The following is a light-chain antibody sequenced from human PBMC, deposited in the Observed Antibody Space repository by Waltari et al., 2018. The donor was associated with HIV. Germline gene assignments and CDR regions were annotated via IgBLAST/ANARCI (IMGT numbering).Light chain of an antibody. CDR1: SSDVGGYNY. J-gene: IGLJ2*01. V-gene: IGLV2-11*01. CDR3: CSYAGSYTFVV. Sequence: QSALTQPRSVSGSPGPSVTIPCTGTSSDVGGYNYVSWYQQPPGKAPKITIYDVSKRPSGVPDRFSGSKSGNTASLTISGLQAEDEADYYCCSYAGSYTFVVFGGGTRLTVL. CDR2: DVS.